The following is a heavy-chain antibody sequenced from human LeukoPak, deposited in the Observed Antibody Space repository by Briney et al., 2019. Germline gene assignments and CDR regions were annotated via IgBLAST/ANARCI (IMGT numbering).Heavy chain of an antibody. J-gene: IGHJ4*02. V-gene: IGHV6-1*01. CDR2: TYYRSKWYN. Sequence: SQTLSLTCAISGDSVSSNSAAWNWIRQSPSRGLEWLGRTYYRSKWYNDYAVSVKSRITINPDTSKNQFSLQLNSVTLEDTAVYYCARDMAPDYYDSSGYQVGFDYWGQGTLVTVSS. D-gene: IGHD3-22*01. CDR3: ARDMAPDYYDSSGYQVGFDY. CDR1: GDSVSSNSAA.